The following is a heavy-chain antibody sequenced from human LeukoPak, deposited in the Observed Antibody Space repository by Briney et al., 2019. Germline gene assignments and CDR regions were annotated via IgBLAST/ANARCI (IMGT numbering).Heavy chain of an antibody. CDR2: ISAYNGNT. V-gene: IGHV1-18*01. CDR1: GYTFTSYG. D-gene: IGHD6-13*01. Sequence: GASVKVSCKASGYTFTSYGISWVRQAPGQGLEWMGWISAYNGNTNYAQKLQGRVTMTTDTSTSTAYMELRSLRSDDTAVYYCARDRIAAAPRTRNFDYWGQGTLVTVSS. CDR3: ARDRIAAAPRTRNFDY. J-gene: IGHJ4*02.